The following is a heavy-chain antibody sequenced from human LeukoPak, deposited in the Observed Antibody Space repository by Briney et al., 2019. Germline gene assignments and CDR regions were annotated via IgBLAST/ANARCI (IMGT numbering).Heavy chain of an antibody. V-gene: IGHV3-33*01. CDR2: IWYDGSNK. Sequence: PGGSLRLSCAASGFTFSSCGMHWVRQAPGKGLEWVAVIWYDGSNKYYADSVKGRFTISRDNSKNTLYLQMNSLRAEDTAVYYCAREGGRYCSSTSCYPMTFDYWGQGTLVTVSS. CDR1: GFTFSSCG. D-gene: IGHD2-2*01. J-gene: IGHJ4*02. CDR3: AREGGRYCSSTSCYPMTFDY.